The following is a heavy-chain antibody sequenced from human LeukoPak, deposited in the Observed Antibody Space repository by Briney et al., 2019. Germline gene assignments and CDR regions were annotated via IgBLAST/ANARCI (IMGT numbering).Heavy chain of an antibody. CDR3: ARGATYAYYQDY. D-gene: IGHD1-26*01. V-gene: IGHV3-74*01. J-gene: IGHJ4*02. CDR1: GSTFSSHW. Sequence: GGSLRLSCADSGSTFSSHWMHWVRQAPGKGLVWVSCIKYDASSTSYADSVKGRFTISRDNAKNTLYLQMNSLRAEDTAVYYCARGATYAYYQDYWGQGSLVTVSS. CDR2: IKYDASST.